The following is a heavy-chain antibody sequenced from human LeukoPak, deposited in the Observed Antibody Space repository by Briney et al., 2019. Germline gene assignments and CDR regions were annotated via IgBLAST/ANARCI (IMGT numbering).Heavy chain of an antibody. Sequence: PGGSLRLSCVASGFTFSSYAMSWVHQAPGKGLEWVSDISGSGSSTYYADSVKGRFTISRDSSKNTLFLQMKSLRADDTAVYYCARDLLGATTFDFWGQGTLVTVSS. J-gene: IGHJ4*02. CDR2: ISGSGSST. CDR3: ARDLLGATTFDF. CDR1: GFTFSSYA. V-gene: IGHV3-23*01. D-gene: IGHD1-26*01.